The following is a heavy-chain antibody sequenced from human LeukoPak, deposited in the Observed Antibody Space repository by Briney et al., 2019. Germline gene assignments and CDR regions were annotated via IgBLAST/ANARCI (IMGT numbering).Heavy chain of an antibody. D-gene: IGHD2-21*01. CDR2: SNPNSGGT. J-gene: IGHJ3*02. V-gene: IGHV1-2*02. CDR1: GYTFTRYF. Sequence: GAPVKVSCKASGYTFTRYFMHWVREAPGQGLEWRGWSNPNSGGTNYAQKFPGRVTMTRDTSISTAYMGLSRLGSDDTAVYYWAGASRVVYDAFDIWGQGTMVTVSS. CDR3: AGASRVVYDAFDI.